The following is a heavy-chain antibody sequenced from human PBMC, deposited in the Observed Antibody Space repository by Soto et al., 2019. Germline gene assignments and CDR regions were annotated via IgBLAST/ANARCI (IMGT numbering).Heavy chain of an antibody. J-gene: IGHJ4*02. V-gene: IGHV3-9*01. CDR2: ISWNSVSI. Sequence: PGGSLRLSCAGSGVTFKDYARHWVRQAQGKGLEWVAGISWNSVSIGYADSVKGRFTISRDDAKNSLYLQMNSLRTEDTALYYCAKGDFDILTGLDYWGRGTLVTVS. CDR1: GVTFKDYA. D-gene: IGHD3-9*01. CDR3: AKGDFDILTGLDY.